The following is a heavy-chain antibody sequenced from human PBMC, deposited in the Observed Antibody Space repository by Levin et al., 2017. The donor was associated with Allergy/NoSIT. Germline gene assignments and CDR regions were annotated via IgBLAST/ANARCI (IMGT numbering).Heavy chain of an antibody. CDR1: GFTFSSYA. CDR2: ISGSGGST. Sequence: GGSLRLSCAASGFTFSSYAMSWVRQAPGKGLEWVSAISGSGGSTYYADSVKGRFTIPRDNSKNTLSRQMNSLRAEDTAVYYCAKEGDYYDSSGYYYWGQGTLVTVSS. CDR3: AKEGDYYDSSGYYY. D-gene: IGHD3-22*01. J-gene: IGHJ4*02. V-gene: IGHV3-23*01.